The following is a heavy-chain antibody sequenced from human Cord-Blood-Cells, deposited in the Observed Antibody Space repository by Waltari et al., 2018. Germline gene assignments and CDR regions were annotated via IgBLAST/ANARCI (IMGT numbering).Heavy chain of an antibody. J-gene: IGHJ4*02. D-gene: IGHD6-13*01. CDR3: ARASWYGDFDY. Sequence: EVQLVESGGGLVQPGGSLRLSCAASGFTFSSYDMHWVRQATGKGLEGVSAIGTAGDTYYPGSVKGRFTISRENAKNSLYLQMNSLRAGDTAVYYCARASWYGDFDYWGQGTLVTVSS. CDR1: GFTFSSYD. V-gene: IGHV3-13*01. CDR2: IGTAGDT.